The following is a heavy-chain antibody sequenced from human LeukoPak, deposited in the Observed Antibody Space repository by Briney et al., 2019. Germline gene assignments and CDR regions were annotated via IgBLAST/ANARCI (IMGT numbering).Heavy chain of an antibody. Sequence: ASETLSLTCTVSGGSISSYYWSWIRQPPGKGLEWIGYIYYSGSTNYNPSLKSRVTISVDTSKNQFSLKLSSVTAADTAVYYCARASYDFWSGYTNYGMDVWGQGTTVTVSS. D-gene: IGHD3-3*01. CDR3: ARASYDFWSGYTNYGMDV. V-gene: IGHV4-59*01. J-gene: IGHJ6*02. CDR2: IYYSGST. CDR1: GGSISSYY.